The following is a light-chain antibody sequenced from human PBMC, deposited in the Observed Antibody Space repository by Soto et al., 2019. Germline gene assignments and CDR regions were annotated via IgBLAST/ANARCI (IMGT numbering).Light chain of an antibody. CDR2: DAS. V-gene: IGKV3-15*01. CDR1: QTVSSN. J-gene: IGKJ4*01. CDR3: HQYYKWPLT. Sequence: EIVLTQSPGILSMSPGESATLLCRASQTVSSNLAWYQHKPGQAPRLLIYDASTRATGIPARFSASGSGTEFTLTSSSLLSEDFAVYYCHQYYKWPLTFGGGTKVDIK.